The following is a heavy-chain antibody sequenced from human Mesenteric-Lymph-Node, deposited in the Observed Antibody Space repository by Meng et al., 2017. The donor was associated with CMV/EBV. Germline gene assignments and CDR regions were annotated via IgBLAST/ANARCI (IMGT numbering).Heavy chain of an antibody. J-gene: IGHJ5*02. D-gene: IGHD4-17*01. CDR2: INPSGGST. CDR3: ARDGGRITTVTTGSVWFDP. Sequence: TFANYGITWVRQAPGQGLEWMGIINPSGGSTSYAQKFQGRVTMTRDTSTSTVYMELSSLRSEDTAVYYCARDGGRITTVTTGSVWFDPWGQGTLVTVSS. CDR1: TFANYG. V-gene: IGHV1-46*01.